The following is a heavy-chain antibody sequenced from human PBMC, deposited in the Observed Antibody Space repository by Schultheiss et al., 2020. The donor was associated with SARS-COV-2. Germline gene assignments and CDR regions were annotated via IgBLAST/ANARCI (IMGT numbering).Heavy chain of an antibody. CDR2: ISAYNGNT. J-gene: IGHJ4*02. CDR1: GYTFTSYG. CDR3: ATGQRYYYGSGSSDY. Sequence: ASVKVSCKASGYTFTSYGISWVRQAPGQGLEWMGWISAYNGNTNYAQKLQGRVTMTRDTSTSTVYMELSSLRSEDTAVYYCATGQRYYYGSGSSDYWGQGTLVTVSS. V-gene: IGHV1-18*01. D-gene: IGHD3-10*01.